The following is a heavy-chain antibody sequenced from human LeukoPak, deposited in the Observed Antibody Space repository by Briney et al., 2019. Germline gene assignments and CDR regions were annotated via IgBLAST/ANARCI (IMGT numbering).Heavy chain of an antibody. J-gene: IGHJ4*02. V-gene: IGHV3-53*01. Sequence: GGSLRLSCAASGLTVSTNYMSWVRQAPGKGLEWVSVIYSGGSTYYADSVKGRFTISRDNSKNTPYLQMNSLRAEDTAVYYCARRLPAALGADYWGQGTLVTVSS. CDR1: GLTVSTNY. CDR2: IYSGGST. D-gene: IGHD1-26*01. CDR3: ARRLPAALGADY.